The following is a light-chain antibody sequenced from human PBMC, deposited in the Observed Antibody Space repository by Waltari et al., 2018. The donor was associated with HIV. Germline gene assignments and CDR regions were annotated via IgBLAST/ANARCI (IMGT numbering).Light chain of an antibody. J-gene: IGLJ2*01. V-gene: IGLV2-8*01. CDR3: CSYAGSSTLV. CDR1: TSHIGGYNY. Sequence: QSALTQPPSASGSPGQSVTVSCTATTSHIGGYNYVSWYQQHPGKAPKLIIYEVTKRPSGVPDRFSGSKSGNTASLTISGLQAEDEADYYCCSYAGSSTLVFGGGTKLTVL. CDR2: EVT.